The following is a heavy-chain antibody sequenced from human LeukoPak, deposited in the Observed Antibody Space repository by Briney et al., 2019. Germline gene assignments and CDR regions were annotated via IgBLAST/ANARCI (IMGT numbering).Heavy chain of an antibody. CDR1: GGSISSGSYY. J-gene: IGHJ2*01. CDR2: IYTSGST. Sequence: PSETLSLTCTVSGGSISSGSYYWSWIRQPAGKGLEWIGRIYTSGSTNYNLSLKSRVTISVDTSKNQFSLKLSSVTAADTAVYYCAGKHGYTALNWYFDLWGRGTLVTVSS. CDR3: AGKHGYTALNWYFDL. V-gene: IGHV4-61*02. D-gene: IGHD5-24*01.